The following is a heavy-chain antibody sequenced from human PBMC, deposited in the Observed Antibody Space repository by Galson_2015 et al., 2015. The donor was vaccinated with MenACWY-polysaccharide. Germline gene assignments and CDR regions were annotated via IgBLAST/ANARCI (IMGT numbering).Heavy chain of an antibody. V-gene: IGHV4-38-2*01. Sequence: LRLSCAASGFTFTDYYMSWIRQSPGKGLEWIGSTHQSGSTYYNPSLQSRVTVSVDTSKNQVSLMLSSVTAADTAVYYCARRTHRYRNYFENWGQGTQVTVSS. J-gene: IGHJ4*02. CDR3: ARRTHRYRNYFEN. CDR1: GFTFTDYY. D-gene: IGHD5-18*01. CDR2: THQSGST.